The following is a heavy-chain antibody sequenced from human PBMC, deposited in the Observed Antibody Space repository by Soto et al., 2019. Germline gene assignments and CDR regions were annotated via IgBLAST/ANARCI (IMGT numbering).Heavy chain of an antibody. D-gene: IGHD1-7*01. CDR1: GDSISSSSYY. CDR2: TFYGGRT. Sequence: QLQLQESGPGLVTPSETLSLTCFVSGDSISSSSYYWVWIRQPPGKGLEWIGTTFYGGRTYYNPSLKCRVTISVDTSKNQFSLRLSSVPAVDTAVYYCARHPSSAETTSGLALWGQGTLVTVSS. V-gene: IGHV4-39*01. J-gene: IGHJ4*02. CDR3: ARHPSSAETTSGLAL.